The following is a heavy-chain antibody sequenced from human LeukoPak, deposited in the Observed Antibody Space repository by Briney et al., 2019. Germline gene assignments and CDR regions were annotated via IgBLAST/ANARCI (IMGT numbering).Heavy chain of an antibody. CDR2: MNPNSGDT. Sequence: ASVKVSCKASGYTFTSYDINWVRQATGQGLEWMGWMNPNSGDTNYAQKFQGRVTMTSDTSITTAYMELGSLRSDDTAVYYCARDYGFLPRYCSGDNCYSDVGDFWGQGTLVTVSS. J-gene: IGHJ4*02. D-gene: IGHD2-15*01. V-gene: IGHV1-2*02. CDR1: GYTFTSYD. CDR3: ARDYGFLPRYCSGDNCYSDVGDF.